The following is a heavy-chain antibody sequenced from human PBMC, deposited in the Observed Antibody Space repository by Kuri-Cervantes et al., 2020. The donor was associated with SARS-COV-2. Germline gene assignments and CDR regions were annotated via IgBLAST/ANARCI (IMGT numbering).Heavy chain of an antibody. CDR1: GGSVSSGSYY. CDR2: IYYSGST. J-gene: IGHJ3*02. V-gene: IGHV4-61*01. CDR3: AREVMTTSDAFDI. Sequence: SETLSLTCTVSGGSVSSGSYYWSWIRQPPGKGLEWIGYIYYSGSTNYNPSLKSRVTISVDTSKNQFSLKLSSVTAADTAVYYCAREVMTTSDAFDIWGQGTMVTVSS. D-gene: IGHD4-17*01.